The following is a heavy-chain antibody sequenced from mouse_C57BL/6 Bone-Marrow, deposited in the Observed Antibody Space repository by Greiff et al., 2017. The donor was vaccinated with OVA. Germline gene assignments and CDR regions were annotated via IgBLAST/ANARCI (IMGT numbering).Heavy chain of an antibody. CDR3: ARQAYYSNSFAY. Sequence: EVKLVESGGGLVQPGGSLKLSCAASGFTFSDYGMAWVRQAPRKGPEWVAFISNLAYSIYYADTVTGRFTISRENAKNTLYLEMSSLRSEDTAMDYCARQAYYSNSFAYWGQGTLVTVSA. V-gene: IGHV5-15*01. CDR2: ISNLAYSI. J-gene: IGHJ3*01. D-gene: IGHD2-5*01. CDR1: GFTFSDYG.